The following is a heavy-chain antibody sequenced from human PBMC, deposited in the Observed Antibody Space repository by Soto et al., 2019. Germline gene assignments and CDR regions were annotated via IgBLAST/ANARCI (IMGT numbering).Heavy chain of an antibody. D-gene: IGHD3-10*01. V-gene: IGHV1-18*01. CDR1: GYTFTSSV. J-gene: IGHJ6*02. Sequence: GASLKVSCKASGYTFTSSVISWVRQAPGQGLEWMGWISTDNGNTNYAQHLQGRVSMTTDTSTSTAYMDLRSLRSDDTAVYYCAGDQGISSFVEDTMYYCGMDDWGQGTMVTVSS. CDR3: AGDQGISSFVEDTMYYCGMDD. CDR2: ISTDNGNT.